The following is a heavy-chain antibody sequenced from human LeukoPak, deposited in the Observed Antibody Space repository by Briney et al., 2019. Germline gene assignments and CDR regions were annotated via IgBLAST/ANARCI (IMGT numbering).Heavy chain of an antibody. CDR2: IYYSGST. Sequence: SETLSLTCTVSGGSISSGGYYWSWIRQHPGKGLEWIGYIYYSGSTYYNPSLKSRVTISVDTSKNQFSLKLSSVAAADTAVYYCARGPSYYYGSGSYSFDYWGQGTLVTVSS. CDR1: GGSISSGGYY. J-gene: IGHJ4*02. CDR3: ARGPSYYYGSGSYSFDY. D-gene: IGHD3-10*01. V-gene: IGHV4-31*03.